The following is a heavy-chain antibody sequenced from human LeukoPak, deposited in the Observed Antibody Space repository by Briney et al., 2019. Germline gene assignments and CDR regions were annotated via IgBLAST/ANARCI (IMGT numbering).Heavy chain of an antibody. CDR2: INPNSGGT. Sequence: GASVKVSCKDSGYTFTGYYMHWVRQAPGQGLEWMGWINPNSGGTNYAQKFQGRVTMTTDTSISTAYMELSRLRSDDTAVYYCARARYGSGSYYSWFDPWGQGTLVTVSS. J-gene: IGHJ5*02. CDR3: ARARYGSGSYYSWFDP. D-gene: IGHD3-10*01. CDR1: GYTFTGYY. V-gene: IGHV1-2*02.